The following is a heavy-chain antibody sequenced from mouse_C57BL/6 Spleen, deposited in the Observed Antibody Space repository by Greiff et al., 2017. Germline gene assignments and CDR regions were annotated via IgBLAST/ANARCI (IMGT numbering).Heavy chain of an antibody. V-gene: IGHV1-26*01. D-gene: IGHD2-5*01. CDR2: INPNNVGT. Sequence: EVQLQQSGPELVKPGASVKISCKASGYTFTDYYMNWVKQSHGKSLEWIGDINPNNVGTSYNQKFKGKATLTVDKSSSTAYMELRSLTSEDSAVYYCATYYSNYEAMDYWGQGTSVTVSS. J-gene: IGHJ4*01. CDR1: GYTFTDYY. CDR3: ATYYSNYEAMDY.